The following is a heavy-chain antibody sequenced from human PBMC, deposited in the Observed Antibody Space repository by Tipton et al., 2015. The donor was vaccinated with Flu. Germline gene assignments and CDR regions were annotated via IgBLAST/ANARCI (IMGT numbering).Heavy chain of an antibody. CDR3: ARHTGDSVRGVIDY. J-gene: IGHJ4*02. Sequence: TLSLTCAVSGYSITSGFFWGWIRLPPGKGLEWIATISHTGNTFYYPSLKSRATMSVDTSKNQFSLKLSSVTAADTAVYYCARHTGDSVRGVIDYWGQGTLVTVSS. CDR1: GYSITSGFF. D-gene: IGHD3-10*02. V-gene: IGHV4-38-2*01. CDR2: ISHTGNT.